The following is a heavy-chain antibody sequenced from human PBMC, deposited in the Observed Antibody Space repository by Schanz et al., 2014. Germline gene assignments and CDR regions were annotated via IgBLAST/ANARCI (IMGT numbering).Heavy chain of an antibody. Sequence: QLQLQESGPGLVKPSDTLSLTCAVSGYSISRSNWWGWIRQPPGKGLEFIGYIYYSGNTYYNPSRKSRVTMSLDTSKNQFSLKLPSVTAVDTAVYYCAGMATVTYFDFWGQGALVTVSS. D-gene: IGHD4-17*01. CDR1: GYSISRSNW. J-gene: IGHJ4*02. CDR2: IYYSGNT. CDR3: AGMATVTYFDF. V-gene: IGHV4-28*01.